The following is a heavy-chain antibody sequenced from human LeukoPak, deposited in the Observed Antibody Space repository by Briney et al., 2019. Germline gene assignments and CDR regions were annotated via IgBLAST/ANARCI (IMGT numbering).Heavy chain of an antibody. CDR2: INQDGTER. V-gene: IGHV3-7*01. CDR3: TRTLAARSFYFDY. D-gene: IGHD3-10*01. Sequence: GGPLRLSCAASVLSFITYWMSWVRQAPGKGLEWVANINQDGTERYLVDSVKGRFTISRDNGKNSVFLQMNSLRDEDTAVYYCTRTLAARSFYFDYWGRGTLVTVSS. J-gene: IGHJ4*02. CDR1: VLSFITYW.